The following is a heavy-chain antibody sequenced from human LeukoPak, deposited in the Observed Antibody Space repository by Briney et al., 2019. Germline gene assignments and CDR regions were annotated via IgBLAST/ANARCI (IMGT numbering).Heavy chain of an antibody. Sequence: GGSLRLSCAAPGFTFSSYSMNWVHQAPGKGLEWVSSISSSSSYIYYADSVKGRFTISRDNAKYSLYLQMNSLRAEDTAVYYCARDSASLWFGELSGWFAPWGQGTLVTVSS. J-gene: IGHJ5*02. D-gene: IGHD3-10*01. CDR1: GFTFSSYS. CDR2: ISSSSSYI. V-gene: IGHV3-21*01. CDR3: ARDSASLWFGELSGWFAP.